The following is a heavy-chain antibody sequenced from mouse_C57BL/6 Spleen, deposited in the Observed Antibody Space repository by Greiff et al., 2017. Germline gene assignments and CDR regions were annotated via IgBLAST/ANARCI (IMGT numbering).Heavy chain of an antibody. J-gene: IGHJ1*03. CDR1: GYTFTSYW. V-gene: IGHV1-59*01. CDR3: ARSRGYGSSPHWYFDV. D-gene: IGHD1-1*01. CDR2: IDPSDSYT. Sequence: QVQLQQPGAELVRPGTSVKLSCKASGYTFTSYWMHWVKQRPGQGLEWIGVIDPSDSYTNYNQKFKGKATLTVDTSSSTAYMQLSSLTSEDSAVYYCARSRGYGSSPHWYFDVWGTGTTVTVSS.